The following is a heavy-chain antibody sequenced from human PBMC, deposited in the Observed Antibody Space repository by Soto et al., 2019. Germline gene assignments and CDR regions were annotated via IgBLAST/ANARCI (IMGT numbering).Heavy chain of an antibody. Sequence: LRLSCAASGFSFSNSGMHWVRQAPGKGLEWVAFISYDGSNKYYADSVKGRFTISRDNSKNTLYLQMNSLRAEDTAVYYCAKDRGKIYFDYWGQGTLVTSPQ. CDR1: GFSFSNSG. J-gene: IGHJ4*02. CDR2: ISYDGSNK. V-gene: IGHV3-30*18. CDR3: AKDRGKIYFDY.